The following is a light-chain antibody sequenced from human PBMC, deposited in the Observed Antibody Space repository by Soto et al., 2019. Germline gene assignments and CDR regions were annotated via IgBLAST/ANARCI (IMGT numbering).Light chain of an antibody. Sequence: EIVMTQSPATLSVSPGERATLSCRASQSVSSNLAWYQQKPGQAPRPLIYGASTRANGVPARFSGSGSGTEFTLTISSLQSEDFAVYYCQQYNNWPRTFGQGTKVEIK. CDR3: QQYNNWPRT. V-gene: IGKV3-15*01. J-gene: IGKJ1*01. CDR2: GAS. CDR1: QSVSSN.